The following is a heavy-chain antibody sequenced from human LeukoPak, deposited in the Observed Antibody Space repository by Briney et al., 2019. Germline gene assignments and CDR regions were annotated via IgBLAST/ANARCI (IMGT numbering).Heavy chain of an antibody. CDR3: AKSPTYGSGSYSYYFDY. CDR2: ISGSGGGT. V-gene: IGHV3-23*01. D-gene: IGHD3-10*01. Sequence: GGSLRFSCAASGFTFSNYAMSWVRQAPGKGLEWVSGISGSGGGTYYAGSVKGRFTISRDNSKNTLYLQMNSLRAEDTAVYYCAKSPTYGSGSYSYYFDYWGQGTLVTVSS. J-gene: IGHJ4*02. CDR1: GFTFSNYA.